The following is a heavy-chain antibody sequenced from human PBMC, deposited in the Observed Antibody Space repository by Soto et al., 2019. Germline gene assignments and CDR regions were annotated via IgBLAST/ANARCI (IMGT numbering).Heavy chain of an antibody. CDR1: GYTFTSYD. Sequence: ASVKVSCKASGYTFTSYDINWVRQATGQGLEWMGWMNPNSGNTGYAQKFQGRVTMTRNTSISTAYMELSSLRSEDTAVYYCARHGEHCSSTSCYLYYYYYGMDVWGQGTTVTVSS. CDR3: ARHGEHCSSTSCYLYYYYYGMDV. J-gene: IGHJ6*02. CDR2: MNPNSGNT. V-gene: IGHV1-8*01. D-gene: IGHD2-2*01.